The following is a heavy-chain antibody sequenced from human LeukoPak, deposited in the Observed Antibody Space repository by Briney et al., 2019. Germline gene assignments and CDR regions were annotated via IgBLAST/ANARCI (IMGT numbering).Heavy chain of an antibody. CDR1: GFTFGGYA. CDR3: ANDRPVRITPPSGMDV. CDR2: ICWNSGSI. D-gene: IGHD5-24*01. Sequence: GGSLRLSCAASGFTFGGYAMHWVRQAPGKGLEWVSGICWNSGSIGYADSVKGRFTIVRDNAKNSLYLQMNSLGAEDTALYCCANDRPVRITPPSGMDVWGQGTTVTVSS. J-gene: IGHJ6*02. V-gene: IGHV3-9*01.